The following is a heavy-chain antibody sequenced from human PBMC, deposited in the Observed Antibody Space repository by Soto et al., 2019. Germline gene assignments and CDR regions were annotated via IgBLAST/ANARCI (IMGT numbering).Heavy chain of an antibody. CDR1: GGSISSYY. Sequence: TSETLSLTCSVSGGSISSYYWSWIRQPPGKGLEWIGYIYYSGNTNYNPSLKSRVTISVDTSKTHFSLKLSSVTAADTAVYYCAYGESYGGYFDSWGQGALVTVSS. V-gene: IGHV4-59*01. CDR2: IYYSGNT. CDR3: AYGESYGGYFDS. J-gene: IGHJ4*02. D-gene: IGHD1-26*01.